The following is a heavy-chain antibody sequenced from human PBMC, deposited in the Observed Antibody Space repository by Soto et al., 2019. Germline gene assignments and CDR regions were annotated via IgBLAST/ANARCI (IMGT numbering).Heavy chain of an antibody. CDR3: ATTPVIAVAGNPGFDY. D-gene: IGHD6-19*01. J-gene: IGHJ4*02. CDR1: GFTFSSYS. Sequence: EVQLVESGGGLVKPGGSLRLSCAASGFTFSSYSMNWVRQAPGKGLEWVSSISSSSSYIYYADSVKGRSTISRDSAKNALYLQMNRLRAEHTAAYYCATTPVIAVAGNPGFDYWGQGTLVTVSS. V-gene: IGHV3-21*01. CDR2: ISSSSSYI.